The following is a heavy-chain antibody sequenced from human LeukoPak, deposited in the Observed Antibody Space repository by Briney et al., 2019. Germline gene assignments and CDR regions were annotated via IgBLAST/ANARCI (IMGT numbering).Heavy chain of an antibody. CDR3: ARGRPGYYDSSGYPLDY. Sequence: GGSVRLSCAASGFTFSSYDMHWVRQATGKGLEWVSAIGTAGDTYYPGSVKGRFTISRENAKNSLYLQMNSLRAGDTAVYYCARGRPGYYDSSGYPLDYWGQGTLVTVSS. D-gene: IGHD3-22*01. CDR2: IGTAGDT. CDR1: GFTFSSYD. J-gene: IGHJ4*02. V-gene: IGHV3-13*01.